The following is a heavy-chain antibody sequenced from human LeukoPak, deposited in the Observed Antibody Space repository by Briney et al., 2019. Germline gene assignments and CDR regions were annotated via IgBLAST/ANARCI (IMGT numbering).Heavy chain of an antibody. D-gene: IGHD3-10*01. Sequence: GGSLRLSCAASGFTVGSNYMTWVRQAPGKGLEWVSVIYKNAITYYADTVKGRFTISRDNSKNTLYLQMNSLRADDTAVYYCARSLRVRGVPDYMDVWGKETTVTISS. J-gene: IGHJ6*03. CDR3: ARSLRVRGVPDYMDV. CDR1: GFTVGSNY. CDR2: IYKNAIT. V-gene: IGHV3-53*01.